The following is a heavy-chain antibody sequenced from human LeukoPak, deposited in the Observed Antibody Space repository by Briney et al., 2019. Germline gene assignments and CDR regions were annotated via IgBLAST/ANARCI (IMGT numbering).Heavy chain of an antibody. D-gene: IGHD3-3*01. J-gene: IGHJ6*04. CDR2: INHNGNT. Sequence: KTSETLSLTCAVYGGSFSGYYWSWVRQPPGKGLEWIGEINHNGNTNYNPSLKSRVTISVDTSKNQFSLNLSSVTAADTAVYYCARIPGGGLITTFGVNDVWGKGTTVTVSS. CDR1: GGSFSGYY. V-gene: IGHV4-34*01. CDR3: ARIPGGGLITTFGVNDV.